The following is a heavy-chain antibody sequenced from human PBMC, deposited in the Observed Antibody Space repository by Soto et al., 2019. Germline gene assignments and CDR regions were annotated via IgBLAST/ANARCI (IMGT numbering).Heavy chain of an antibody. V-gene: IGHV3-23*01. J-gene: IGHJ6*02. Sequence: PXESTSLSCLASDFLFDRYAMSCVRQAPGKGLEWVSSISGTSGHTYYADSVRGRFTISRENSNNTLFLQMSSLRVEDTAVYFCAKDPTVVCSTNGVCPRDDMDVWGQGTTVTVSS. CDR1: DFLFDRYA. CDR2: ISGTSGHT. CDR3: AKDPTVVCSTNGVCPRDDMDV. D-gene: IGHD2-8*01.